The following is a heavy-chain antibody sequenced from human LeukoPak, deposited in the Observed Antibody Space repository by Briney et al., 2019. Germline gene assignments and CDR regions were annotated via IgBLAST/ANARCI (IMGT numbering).Heavy chain of an antibody. J-gene: IGHJ4*02. V-gene: IGHV5-10-1*01. CDR2: IDPSDSYT. CDR3: ARHVWFGEPNFDY. CDR1: GYSFTSYW. Sequence: GESLKISCKGSGYSFTSYWISWVRQMPGKGLEWTGRIDPSDSYTNYSPSFQGHVTISADKSISTAYLQWSSLKASDTAMYYCARHVWFGEPNFDYWGQGTLVTVSS. D-gene: IGHD3-10*01.